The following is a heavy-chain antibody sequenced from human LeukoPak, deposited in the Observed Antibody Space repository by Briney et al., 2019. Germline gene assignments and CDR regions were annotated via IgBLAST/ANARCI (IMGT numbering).Heavy chain of an antibody. D-gene: IGHD1-26*01. J-gene: IGHJ4*02. Sequence: SQTLSLTCTVSGVSISSGSYYWSWIRQPAGKGLEWIGRIYTSGSTNYNPSLKSRVTISVDTSKNQFSLKLSSVTAADTAVYYCARGSSGSSLGYWGQGTLVTVSS. V-gene: IGHV4-61*02. CDR1: GVSISSGSYY. CDR2: IYTSGST. CDR3: ARGSSGSSLGY.